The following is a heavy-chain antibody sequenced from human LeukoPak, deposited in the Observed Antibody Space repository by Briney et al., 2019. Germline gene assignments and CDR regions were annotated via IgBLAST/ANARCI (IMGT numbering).Heavy chain of an antibody. CDR3: ARVNIRGWYVSYYYYYMDV. J-gene: IGHJ6*03. CDR1: GFTFSSYG. CDR2: IRYDGSNK. V-gene: IGHV3-30*02. Sequence: PGGSLRLSCAASGFTFSSYGMHWVRQAPGKGLEWVAFIRYDGSNKYYADSVKGRFTISRDNAKNSLYLQMNSLRAEDTAVYYCARVNIRGWYVSYYYYYMDVWGKGTTVTISS. D-gene: IGHD6-19*01.